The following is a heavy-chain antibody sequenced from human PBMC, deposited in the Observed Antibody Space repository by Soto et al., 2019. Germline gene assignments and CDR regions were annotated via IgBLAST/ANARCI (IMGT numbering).Heavy chain of an antibody. CDR1: GGSITSSLYY. J-gene: IGHJ3*02. V-gene: IGHV4-39*01. Sequence: SETLSLTCIVSGGSITSSLYYWGWIRQPPGKGLEWIGSIYYSGTTYYNSSLKSRLTISVDTSKKQFSLKLSSVTAADTAVYYCARSLYFGGDCFKALRVFDIWGQGTMVT. CDR2: IYYSGTT. D-gene: IGHD2-21*02. CDR3: ARSLYFGGDCFKALRVFDI.